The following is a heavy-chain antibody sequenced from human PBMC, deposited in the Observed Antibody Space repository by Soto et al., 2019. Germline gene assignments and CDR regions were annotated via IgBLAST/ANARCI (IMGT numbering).Heavy chain of an antibody. Sequence: EVQLVASGGGLVQPGGSLRLSCAASGLIFSAYHMDWVRQAPGKGLEWVGRIRRKANSYTTEYAASVKGRFTISRDDSKNSLYLQMNSLKSEDTAVYYCAMLGGWAGGSSGMDVWGQGTTVTVSS. CDR2: IRRKANSYTT. D-gene: IGHD6-19*01. J-gene: IGHJ6*02. V-gene: IGHV3-72*01. CDR3: AMLGGWAGGSSGMDV. CDR1: GLIFSAYH.